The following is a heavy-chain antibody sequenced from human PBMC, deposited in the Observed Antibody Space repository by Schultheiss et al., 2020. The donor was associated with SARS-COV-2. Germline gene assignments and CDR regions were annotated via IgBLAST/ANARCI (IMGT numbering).Heavy chain of an antibody. V-gene: IGHV4-59*08. CDR3: ARQPEGVIDY. D-gene: IGHD3-16*01. Sequence: SETLSLTCTVSGGSISSYYWSWIRQPPGKGLEWIEYIYYSGSTNYNPSLKSRVTISVDTSKNQFSLKLSSVTAADTAVYYCARQPEGVIDYWGQGTLVTVSS. CDR2: IYYSGST. J-gene: IGHJ4*02. CDR1: GGSISSYY.